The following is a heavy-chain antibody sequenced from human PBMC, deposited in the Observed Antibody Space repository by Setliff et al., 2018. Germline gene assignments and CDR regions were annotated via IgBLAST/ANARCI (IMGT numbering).Heavy chain of an antibody. V-gene: IGHV1-3*01. D-gene: IGHD1-26*01. Sequence: ASVKVSCKASGYSFSTYAMHWVRQAPGQRLEWMGWVNGGNGNTKYSQKFQGRITITRDTSASTAYMEMSSLRSEDTAVYYCARVKVIVGATPRTYYMDVWGKGTTVTVSS. CDR1: GYSFSTYA. CDR2: VNGGNGNT. J-gene: IGHJ6*03. CDR3: ARVKVIVGATPRTYYMDV.